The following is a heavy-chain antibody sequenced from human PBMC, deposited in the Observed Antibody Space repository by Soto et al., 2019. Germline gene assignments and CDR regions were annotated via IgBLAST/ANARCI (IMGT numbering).Heavy chain of an antibody. D-gene: IGHD2-15*01. J-gene: IGHJ6*02. Sequence: QVRLKESGPGLVKPSGTLSLTCAVSGGSVESSSCWSWVRQAPGKGLEWIGEIYHSGTFNYNPSLASRVSVSVDKSTNQFSLNLNSVTAAGTAVYYCVRSVPAATWAYNGMDVWGQGTTVTVSS. CDR1: GGSVESSSC. CDR3: VRSVPAATWAYNGMDV. CDR2: IYHSGTF. V-gene: IGHV4-4*02.